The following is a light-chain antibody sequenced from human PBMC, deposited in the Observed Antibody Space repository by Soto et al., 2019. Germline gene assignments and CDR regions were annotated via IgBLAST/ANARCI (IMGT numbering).Light chain of an antibody. CDR3: QQYYSYST. V-gene: IGKV1-5*03. CDR2: MAS. Sequence: DIPMTQSPSTLSASVGDRVSITCRASQSISSWLAWYQQKPGKAPKLLIYMASTLESGVPSRFSGSGSGTEFTLTISSLQPDDFATYYCQQYYSYSTFGQGTKVEI. CDR1: QSISSW. J-gene: IGKJ1*01.